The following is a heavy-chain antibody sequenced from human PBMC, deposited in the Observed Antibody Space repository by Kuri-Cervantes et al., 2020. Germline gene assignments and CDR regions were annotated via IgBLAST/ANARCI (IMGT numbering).Heavy chain of an antibody. V-gene: IGHV4-34*01. D-gene: IGHD2/OR15-2a*01. CDR1: GGSFSGYY. CDR2: INHSGST. J-gene: IGHJ3*02. Sequence: SETLSFTCAVYGGSFSGYYWSWIRQPPGKGLEWIGEINHSGSTNYNPSLKSRVTISVDTSKNQFSLKLSSVTAADTAVYYCARAKIVLRRVAFDIWGQGTMVTVSS. CDR3: ARAKIVLRRVAFDI.